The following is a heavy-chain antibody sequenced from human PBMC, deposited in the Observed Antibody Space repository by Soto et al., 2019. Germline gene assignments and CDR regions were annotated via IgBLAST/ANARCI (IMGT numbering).Heavy chain of an antibody. J-gene: IGHJ6*02. CDR1: GFSFNNAC. CDR3: QYQLLTYYYGMDV. CDR2: IRSKAYGGTT. Sequence: PGGSLRLSCAASGFSFNNACMNWVRQAPGKGLEWVGFIRSKAYGGTTEYAASVKGRFTISRDDSNSIAYLQMNSLKTEDTAVYYCQYQLLTYYYGMDVWGQGTTVTVSS. D-gene: IGHD2-2*01. V-gene: IGHV3-49*04.